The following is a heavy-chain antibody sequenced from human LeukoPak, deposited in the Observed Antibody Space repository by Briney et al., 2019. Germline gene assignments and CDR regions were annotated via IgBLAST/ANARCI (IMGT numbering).Heavy chain of an antibody. CDR3: ARGPQYCSDGSCYSYAFDI. CDR1: GGSISTSY. V-gene: IGHV4-59*01. D-gene: IGHD2-15*01. CDR2: IYYSGST. J-gene: IGHJ3*02. Sequence: SETLSLTCTVSGGSISTSYWSWIRQPTGKGLEWIGYIYYSGSTNYNPSLKSRVTISVDTSKNQFSLKLSSVTAADTAVYYCARGPQYCSDGSCYSYAFDIWGQGTMVTVSS.